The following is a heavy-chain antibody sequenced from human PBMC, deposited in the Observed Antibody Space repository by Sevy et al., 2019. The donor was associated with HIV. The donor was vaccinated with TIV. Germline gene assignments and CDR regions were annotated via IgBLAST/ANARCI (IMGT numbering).Heavy chain of an antibody. J-gene: IGHJ4*02. CDR2: SSPSGVTK. V-gene: IGHV3-11*01. Sequence: GGSLRLSCEVSGFRFSDYYMSWIRLAPGKGLECVSYSSPSGVTKYYADSVKGRFTISRDFGKNSLSLQMNSLKAEDTAVYYCARGMGSIQTWLPDHWGQGTLVTVSS. D-gene: IGHD5-18*01. CDR1: GFRFSDYY. CDR3: ARGMGSIQTWLPDH.